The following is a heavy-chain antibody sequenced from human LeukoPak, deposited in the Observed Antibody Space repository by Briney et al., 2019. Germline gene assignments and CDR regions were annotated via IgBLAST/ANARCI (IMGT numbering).Heavy chain of an antibody. Sequence: PSETLSLTCSVSGGSISSGGFYWTWIRQHPGKGLEWIGYIYYSGYTYYNPSLKSRVTISVDTSKNQFSLKLSSVTAADTAVYYCAREVYCSSTSCYGGFDPWGQGTLVTVSS. CDR2: IYYSGYT. V-gene: IGHV4-31*03. D-gene: IGHD2-2*01. CDR3: AREVYCSSTSCYGGFDP. J-gene: IGHJ5*02. CDR1: GGSISSGGFY.